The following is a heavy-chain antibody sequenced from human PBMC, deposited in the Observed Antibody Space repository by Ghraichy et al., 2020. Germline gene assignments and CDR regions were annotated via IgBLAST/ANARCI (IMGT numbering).Heavy chain of an antibody. J-gene: IGHJ5*02. V-gene: IGHV3-74*01. D-gene: IGHD6-6*01. Sequence: GGSLRLSCAVSGFTFSDYWMHWVRQAPGKGLMWVSRISSDGSSTTYADSVKGRFTISRDNAKNTLYLEMNSLRAEDTAVFYCARDRGSRETWIDRWGQGTLVTVSS. CDR2: ISSDGSST. CDR3: ARDRGSRETWIDR. CDR1: GFTFSDYW.